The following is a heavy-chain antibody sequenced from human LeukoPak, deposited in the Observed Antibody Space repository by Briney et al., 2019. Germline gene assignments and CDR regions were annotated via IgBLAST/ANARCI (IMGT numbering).Heavy chain of an antibody. CDR1: GGSISSYY. CDR3: ARVRIAAAGTGLYFDY. J-gene: IGHJ4*02. Sequence: AETLSLTCTVSGGSISSYYWSWIRQPPGKGLEWIGYIYYSGSTNYITSLKSRVTISVDTSKNQFSLKLSSVTAADTAVYYCARVRIAAAGTGLYFDYWGQGTLVTVSS. V-gene: IGHV4-59*01. CDR2: IYYSGST. D-gene: IGHD6-13*01.